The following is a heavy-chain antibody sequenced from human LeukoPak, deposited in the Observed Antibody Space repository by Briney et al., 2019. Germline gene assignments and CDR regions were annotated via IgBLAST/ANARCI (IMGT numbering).Heavy chain of an antibody. CDR3: ARVKVLGGGIYYYDY. CDR2: IYYSGST. D-gene: IGHD3-16*01. CDR1: GGSISSSSYY. Sequence: SETLSLTCTVSGGSISSSSYYWGWIRQPPGKGLEWIGSIYYSGSTYYNPSLKSRVTISVDTSKNQFSLKLTSVTAADTAVYYCARVKVLGGGIYYYDYWGQGTLVTVSS. V-gene: IGHV4-39*07. J-gene: IGHJ4*02.